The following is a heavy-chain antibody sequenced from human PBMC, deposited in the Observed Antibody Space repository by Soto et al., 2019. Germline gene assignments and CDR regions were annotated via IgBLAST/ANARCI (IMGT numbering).Heavy chain of an antibody. CDR1: GFTFPGYW. J-gene: IGHJ4*02. CDR3: ARTSRSGYTGHASDY. CDR2: IKQDGSEK. Sequence: GGSLRLSCAASGFTFPGYWMSWVRQAPGKGLEWVADIKQDGSEKYYVDSVKGRFTISRDNAKNSLYLQMNSLRAEDTAVYYCARTSRSGYTGHASDYWGQGTLVTVSS. D-gene: IGHD5-12*01. V-gene: IGHV3-7*01.